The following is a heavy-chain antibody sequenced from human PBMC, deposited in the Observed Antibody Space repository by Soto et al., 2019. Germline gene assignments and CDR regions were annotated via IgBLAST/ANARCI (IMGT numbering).Heavy chain of an antibody. V-gene: IGHV3-7*02. J-gene: IGHJ6*01. D-gene: IGHD3-22*01. CDR3: ASVVSSRWYCNEYHGMDV. Sequence: EVQLVESGGGLVQPGGSLRLSCGASGFTFRTYWLSWVRQDPGKGLEWVANINQDGSEKKYVDSVKGRFTISRDNAKNSPHLQMSSLRAVDTALYFCASVVSSRWYCNEYHGMDVWRRGPMVTVST. CDR1: GFTFRTYW. CDR2: INQDGSEK.